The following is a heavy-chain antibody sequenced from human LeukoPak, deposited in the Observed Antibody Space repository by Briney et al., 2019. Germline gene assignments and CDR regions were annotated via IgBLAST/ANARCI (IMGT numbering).Heavy chain of an antibody. CDR2: ISGSGGST. Sequence: GGSLRLSCAASGFTFSSYALSWVRQAPGKGLEWVSAISGSGGSTYYADSVKGRFTISRDNSKNTLYLQMNSLRAEDTAVYYCAKEMGYYDSSGYYFDAFDIWGQGTMVTVSS. D-gene: IGHD3-22*01. V-gene: IGHV3-23*01. CDR3: AKEMGYYDSSGYYFDAFDI. CDR1: GFTFSSYA. J-gene: IGHJ3*02.